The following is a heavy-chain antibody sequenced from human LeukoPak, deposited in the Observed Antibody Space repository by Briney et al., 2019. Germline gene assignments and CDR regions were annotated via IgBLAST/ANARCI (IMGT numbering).Heavy chain of an antibody. CDR2: INHSGST. D-gene: IGHD3-3*01. Sequence: SETLSLTCAVYGGSFSGYYWSWIRQPPGKGLEWIGEINHSGSTNYNPSLKSRVTISVDTSKKQFSLKLSSVTAADTAVYYCARGAYNDFWSGPTYNWFDPWGQGTLVTVSS. CDR1: GGSFSGYY. CDR3: ARGAYNDFWSGPTYNWFDP. J-gene: IGHJ5*02. V-gene: IGHV4-34*01.